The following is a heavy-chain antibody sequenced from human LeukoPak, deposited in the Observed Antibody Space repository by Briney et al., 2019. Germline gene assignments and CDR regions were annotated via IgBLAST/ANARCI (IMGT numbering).Heavy chain of an antibody. D-gene: IGHD3-10*01. CDR3: ARASGPFDY. J-gene: IGHJ4*02. CDR2: IWNDGSNK. V-gene: IGHV3-33*01. Sequence: GGSLRLSCAASGFTFGIYGMHWVRQAPGKGLEWVAVIWNDGSNKYYADSVKGRFTISRDNSKNTLYLQMNSLRAEDTAVYSCARASGPFDYWGQGTLVTVSS. CDR1: GFTFGIYG.